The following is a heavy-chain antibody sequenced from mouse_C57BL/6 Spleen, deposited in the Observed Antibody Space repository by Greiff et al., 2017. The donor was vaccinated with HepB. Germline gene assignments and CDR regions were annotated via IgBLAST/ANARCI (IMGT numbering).Heavy chain of an antibody. D-gene: IGHD1-1*01. CDR3: ARCYDQKAMDY. Sequence: EVQLQQSGPELVKPGASVKISCKASGYTFTDYYMNWVKQSHGKSLEWIGDINPNNGGTSYNQKFKGKATLTVDKSSSTAYMELRSLTSEDSAVYYCARCYDQKAMDYWGQGTSVTVSS. CDR2: INPNNGGT. V-gene: IGHV1-26*01. J-gene: IGHJ4*01. CDR1: GYTFTDYY.